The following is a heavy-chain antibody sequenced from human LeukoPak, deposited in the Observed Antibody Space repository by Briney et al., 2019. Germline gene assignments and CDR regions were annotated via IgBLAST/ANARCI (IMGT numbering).Heavy chain of an antibody. CDR3: ARAHYCSSTSCRYANDAFDI. CDR1: GYTFTGYY. CDR2: INPNSGGT. D-gene: IGHD2-2*01. V-gene: IGHV1-2*02. Sequence: ASVKVSCKASGYTFTGYYMHWVRQAPGQGLEWMGWINPNSGGTNYAQKFQGRVTMTRDTSIGTAYMELSRLRSDDTAVYYCARAHYCSSTSCRYANDAFDIWGQGTMVTVSS. J-gene: IGHJ3*02.